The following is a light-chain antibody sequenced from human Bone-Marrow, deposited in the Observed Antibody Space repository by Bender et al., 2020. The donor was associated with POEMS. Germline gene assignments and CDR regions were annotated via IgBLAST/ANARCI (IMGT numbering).Light chain of an antibody. V-gene: IGLV1-47*02. J-gene: IGLJ3*02. CDR1: SSNIGAHA. CDR2: SSH. Sequence: QSVLTQPPSASGTPGQRVTISCSGGSSNIGAHAVNWYQHLPGTAPKLLIYSSHRRPSGVPDRFSGSRSGTSASLAISGLRSDDEADYYCAAWDDSLSGWVFGGGTKLTVL. CDR3: AAWDDSLSGWV.